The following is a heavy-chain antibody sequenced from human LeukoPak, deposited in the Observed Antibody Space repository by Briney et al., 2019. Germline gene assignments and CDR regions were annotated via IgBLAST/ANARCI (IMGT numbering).Heavy chain of an antibody. J-gene: IGHJ4*01. D-gene: IGHD3-22*01. Sequence: PGGSLRLSRAASGFTFSSYAMHWVRQAPGKGLEWVAVISYDGSNKYYADSVKGRFTISRDNSKNTLYLQMNSLRAEDTAVYYCALIVPATRGFDYWGQGTLVTVSS. CDR3: ALIVPATRGFDY. V-gene: IGHV3-30-3*01. CDR2: ISYDGSNK. CDR1: GFTFSSYA.